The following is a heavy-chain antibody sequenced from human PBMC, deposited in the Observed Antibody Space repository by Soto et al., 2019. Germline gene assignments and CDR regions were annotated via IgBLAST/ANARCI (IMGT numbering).Heavy chain of an antibody. CDR1: GGSISSYY. CDR3: ARSYGDLTAYYYYYMDV. Sequence: SETLSLTCTVSGGSISSYYWSWIRQPPGKGLEWIGYIYYSGSTNYNPSLKSRVTISVDTSKNQFSLKLSSVTAADTAVYYCARSYGDLTAYYYYYMDVWGKGTTVTGAS. CDR2: IYYSGST. V-gene: IGHV4-59*01. D-gene: IGHD4-17*01. J-gene: IGHJ6*03.